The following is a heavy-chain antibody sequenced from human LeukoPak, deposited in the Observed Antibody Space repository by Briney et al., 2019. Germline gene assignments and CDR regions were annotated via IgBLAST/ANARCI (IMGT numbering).Heavy chain of an antibody. Sequence: PSETLSLTCTVSGGSISSSSYYRGWIRQPPGKGLEWIGSIYYSGSTYYNPSLKSRVTISVDTSKNQFSLKLSSVTAADTAVYYCASTPGWVAATRSSGYGDYWGQGTLVTVSS. CDR1: GGSISSSSYY. V-gene: IGHV4-39*07. D-gene: IGHD2-15*01. CDR2: IYYSGST. CDR3: ASTPGWVAATRSSGYGDY. J-gene: IGHJ4*02.